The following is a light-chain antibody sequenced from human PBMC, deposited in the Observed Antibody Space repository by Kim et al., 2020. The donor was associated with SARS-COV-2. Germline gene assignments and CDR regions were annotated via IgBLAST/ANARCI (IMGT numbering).Light chain of an antibody. J-gene: IGKJ5*01. CDR1: QSITNS. V-gene: IGKV3-15*01. Sequence: EIVMTQSPDTLSVSLGETVTLSCRASQSITNSLAWYQQKPGQAPRLLIYGAFTRATGVPARFSGAWPGTDFTLTIDSLQSEDFGVYYCQQYNDWPITFGQGTRLEI. CDR3: QQYNDWPIT. CDR2: GAF.